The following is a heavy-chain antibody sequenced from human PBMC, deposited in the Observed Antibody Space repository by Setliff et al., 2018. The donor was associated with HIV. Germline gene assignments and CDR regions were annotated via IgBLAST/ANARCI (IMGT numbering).Heavy chain of an antibody. V-gene: IGHV3-23*01. D-gene: IGHD3-10*01. CDR1: GFTFSDYA. CDR3: ARDTYGSGSFYSPEGDYYYYYGMDV. J-gene: IGHJ6*02. Sequence: LRLSCAASGFTFSDYAMTWVRQPPGKGLEWVSAISDSGGATENADSVKGRFTISRDNSKNTLYLQMNSLRGEDTAVYHCARDTYGSGSFYSPEGDYYYYYGMDVWGQGTTVTVSS. CDR2: ISDSGGAT.